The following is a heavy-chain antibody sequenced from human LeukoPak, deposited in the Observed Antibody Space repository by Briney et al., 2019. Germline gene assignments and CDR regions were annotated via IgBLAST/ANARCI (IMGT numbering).Heavy chain of an antibody. CDR3: ARGIPGYSSSWEGLDY. J-gene: IGHJ4*02. CDR1: GGSISSSNW. V-gene: IGHV4-4*02. CDR2: IYHSGST. D-gene: IGHD6-13*01. Sequence: SGTLSLTCAVSGGSISSSNWWSWVRQPPGKGLEWTGEIYHSGSTNYNPSLKSRVTISVDKSKNQFSLKLSSVTAADTAVYYCARGIPGYSSSWEGLDYWGQGTLVTVSS.